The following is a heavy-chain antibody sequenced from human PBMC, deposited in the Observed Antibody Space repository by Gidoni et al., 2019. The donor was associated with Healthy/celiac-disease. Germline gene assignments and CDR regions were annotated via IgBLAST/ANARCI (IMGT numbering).Heavy chain of an antibody. J-gene: IGHJ3*02. CDR3: ARDRGWDGYNYDAFDI. D-gene: IGHD5-12*01. Sequence: EVQLVESGGGLVQPGGSLRLSCAASGFTFSSYSMNWVRQAPGKGLEWVSYISSSSSTIYYADSVKGRFTISRDNAKNSLYLQMNSLRDEDTAVYYCARDRGWDGYNYDAFDIWGQGTMVTVSS. CDR2: ISSSSSTI. CDR1: GFTFSSYS. V-gene: IGHV3-48*02.